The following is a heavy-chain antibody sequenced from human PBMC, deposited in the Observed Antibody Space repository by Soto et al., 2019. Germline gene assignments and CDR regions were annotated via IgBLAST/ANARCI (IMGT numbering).Heavy chain of an antibody. CDR3: ARGSSHDRSFAFDY. D-gene: IGHD3-22*01. CDR1: RGSISSYY. J-gene: IGHJ4*02. CDR2: IYSSGYT. Sequence: SNPLSLTCAGSRGSISSYYWNWIRQAPGKGLEWIGYIYSSGYTNYNPSLKTRVTMSVDTSKNQFSLKLSSASAADTAIYYCARGSSHDRSFAFDYWGQGTLVTVSS. V-gene: IGHV4-59*01.